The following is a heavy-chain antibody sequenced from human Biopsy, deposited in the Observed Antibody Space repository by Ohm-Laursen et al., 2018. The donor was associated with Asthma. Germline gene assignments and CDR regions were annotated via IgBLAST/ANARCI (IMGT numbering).Heavy chain of an antibody. D-gene: IGHD6-13*01. CDR3: SRDTLGYYFDI. Sequence: SLRLSCAASGTHFGSYNMHWARQAPGKGLEWVAVITFDGSTQHYGDSVKGRFTISRDNSKNMLFLQMNSLRAEEAAVYYCSRDTLGYYFDIWGQGTQVTVSS. CDR1: GTHFGSYN. J-gene: IGHJ4*02. CDR2: ITFDGSTQ. V-gene: IGHV3-30-3*01.